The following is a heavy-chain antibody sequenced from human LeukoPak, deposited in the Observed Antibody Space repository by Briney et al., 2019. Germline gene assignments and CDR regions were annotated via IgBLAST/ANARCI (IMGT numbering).Heavy chain of an antibody. CDR2: INHSGST. CDR3: ARRGTAKDFDY. CDR1: GGSFSGYY. V-gene: IGHV4-34*01. J-gene: IGHJ4*02. D-gene: IGHD3-16*01. Sequence: KASETLSLTCAVYGGSFSGYYWSWIRQPSGKGLEWIGEINHSGSTNYNPSLKSRVTISVDTSKNQFSLKLSSVTAADTAVYYCARRGTAKDFDYWGQGTLVSVSS.